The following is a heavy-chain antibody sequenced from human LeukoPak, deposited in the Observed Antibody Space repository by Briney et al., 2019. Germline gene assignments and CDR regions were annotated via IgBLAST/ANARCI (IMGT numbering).Heavy chain of an antibody. CDR1: GYTFTGYF. CDR2: INPNSGGA. D-gene: IGHD1-1*01. J-gene: IGHJ5*02. CDR3: ARGSSVRDWFDL. Sequence: ASVRVSCKASGYTFTGYFMNWVRQAPGQGLEWMGWINPNSGGANYAQKFQGRVTMTRDTSISTVYMELSSLISDDTAVYYCARGSSVRDWFDLWGQGTLVTVSS. V-gene: IGHV1-2*02.